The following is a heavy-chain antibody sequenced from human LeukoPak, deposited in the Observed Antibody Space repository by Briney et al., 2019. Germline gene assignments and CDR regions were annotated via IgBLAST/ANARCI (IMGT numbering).Heavy chain of an antibody. J-gene: IGHJ5*02. CDR2: IYYSGTT. CDR1: GGSILSSSYY. Sequence: SETLSLTCTVSGGSILSSSYYWGWIRQPPGKGLEWIGSIYYSGTTYYNPSLKSRVTISEDTSKNQFSLKLSPVTAADTAVYYCAREVRSAWASFDPWGQGTLVTVSS. D-gene: IGHD1-26*01. CDR3: AREVRSAWASFDP. V-gene: IGHV4-39*07.